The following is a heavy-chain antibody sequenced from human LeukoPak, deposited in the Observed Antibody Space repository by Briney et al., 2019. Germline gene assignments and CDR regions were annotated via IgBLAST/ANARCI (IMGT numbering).Heavy chain of an antibody. CDR2: IWYDGSNK. V-gene: IGHV3-33*01. Sequence: GRSLRLSRAASGSTFSSYGMHWVRQAPGKGLEWVAVIWYDGSNKYYADSVKGRFTISRDNSKNTLYLQMNSLRAEDTAVYYCARASYSSGWYYFDYWGQGTLVTVSS. CDR3: ARASYSSGWYYFDY. J-gene: IGHJ4*02. D-gene: IGHD6-19*01. CDR1: GSTFSSYG.